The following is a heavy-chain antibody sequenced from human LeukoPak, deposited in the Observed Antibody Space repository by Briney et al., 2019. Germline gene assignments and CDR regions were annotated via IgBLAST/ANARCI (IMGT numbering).Heavy chain of an antibody. Sequence: PGGSLRLSCAPSGFTFDNFAMTWVRQAPGKGLEWVSEITGSGGSTYYADSVKGLFTISRDNSKNTLYLQMNSLRAEDTAVYYCARGGFGELFSSDYWGQGTLVTVSS. J-gene: IGHJ4*02. D-gene: IGHD3-10*01. CDR1: GFTFDNFA. CDR3: ARGGFGELFSSDY. CDR2: ITGSGGST. V-gene: IGHV3-23*01.